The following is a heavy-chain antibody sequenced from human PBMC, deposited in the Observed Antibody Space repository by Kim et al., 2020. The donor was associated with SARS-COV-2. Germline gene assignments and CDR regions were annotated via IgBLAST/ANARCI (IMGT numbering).Heavy chain of an antibody. CDR2: IWFDGTNK. D-gene: IGHD1-26*01. CDR1: GFTFSNFG. V-gene: IGHV3-33*01. J-gene: IGHJ4*02. CDR3: VRAPGLVAATTYFDY. Sequence: GGSLRLSCTASGFTFSNFGMHWVRQAPGKGLEWVAFIWFDGTNKYYTESVKGRFTISRDNSKNTRFPQMNSLRAEDTAVYFCVRAPGLVAATTYFDYWGQGTLVTVSS.